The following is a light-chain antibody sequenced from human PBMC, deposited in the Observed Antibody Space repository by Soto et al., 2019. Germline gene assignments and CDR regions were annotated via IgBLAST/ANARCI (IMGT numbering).Light chain of an antibody. V-gene: IGLV2-23*01. CDR2: EGS. CDR1: SGGIRNYKT. Sequence: QSALTQPASVSGSPGQSITISCAGGSGGIRNYKTVSWFQQHPGKAPKLIIYEGSERTSGVSNRFSGSKSDDTASLTISGLQPEDEADYYCCSYVGGNTWVFGGGTKVTVL. CDR3: CSYVGGNTWV. J-gene: IGLJ3*02.